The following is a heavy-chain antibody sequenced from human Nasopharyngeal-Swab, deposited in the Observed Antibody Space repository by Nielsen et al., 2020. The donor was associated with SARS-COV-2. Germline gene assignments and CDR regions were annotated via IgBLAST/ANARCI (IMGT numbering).Heavy chain of an antibody. CDR1: GFTFDDYA. J-gene: IGHJ4*02. D-gene: IGHD1-1*01. CDR2: ISWNSGNI. V-gene: IGHV3-9*01. Sequence: GGSLRLSCAASGFTFDDYAMHWVRQVPGKGLEWVSRISWNSGNIIYADSVRGRFIISRDNTKKILLLEMNSLRPEDTAFYYCAKDACSTNCNFEFWGQGTLVTVSS. CDR3: AKDACSTNCNFEF.